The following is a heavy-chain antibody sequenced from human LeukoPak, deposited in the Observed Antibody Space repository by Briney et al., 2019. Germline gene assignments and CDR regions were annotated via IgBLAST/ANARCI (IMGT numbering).Heavy chain of an antibody. V-gene: IGHV3-23*01. CDR1: GFAFSSYA. J-gene: IGHJ4*02. Sequence: PGGSLRLPCAASGFAFSSYAMSWVRQAPGKGLEWVSAISGSGGSTYYADSVKGRFTISRDNSKNTLYLQMNSLRAEDTAVYYCASMVRGGRYFDYWGQGTLVTVSS. CDR2: ISGSGGST. D-gene: IGHD3-10*01. CDR3: ASMVRGGRYFDY.